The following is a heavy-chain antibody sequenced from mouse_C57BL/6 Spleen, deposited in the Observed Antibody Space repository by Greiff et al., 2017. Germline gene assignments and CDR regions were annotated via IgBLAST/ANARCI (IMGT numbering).Heavy chain of an antibody. CDR2: ISDGGSYT. J-gene: IGHJ3*01. CDR3: AREQGDYGRSLAY. D-gene: IGHD2-4*01. V-gene: IGHV5-4*01. CDR1: GFTFSSYA. Sequence: EVQVVESGGGLVKPGGSLKLSCAASGFTFSSYAMSWVRQTPVKRLEWVATISDGGSYTYYTDNVKGRFTISRDNAKNNLYLQRSHLKSEDTAMYYCAREQGDYGRSLAYWGQGTLVTVAA.